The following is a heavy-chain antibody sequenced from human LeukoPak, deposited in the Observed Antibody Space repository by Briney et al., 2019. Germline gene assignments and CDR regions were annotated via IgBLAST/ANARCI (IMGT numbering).Heavy chain of an antibody. CDR1: GYTFTSYY. CDR3: AREGTGTTGWFDP. V-gene: IGHV1-46*01. CDR2: INPSGGST. Sequence: ASVKVSCKASGYTFTSYYMHWVRHAPGQGLEWMGIINPSGGSTSYAQKFQGRVTMTRDTSTSTVYMELSSLRSEDTAVYYCAREGTGTTGWFDPWGQGTLVTVSS. D-gene: IGHD1-1*01. J-gene: IGHJ5*02.